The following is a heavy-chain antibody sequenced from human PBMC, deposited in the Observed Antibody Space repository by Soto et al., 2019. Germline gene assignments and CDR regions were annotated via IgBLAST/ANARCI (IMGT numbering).Heavy chain of an antibody. D-gene: IGHD3-3*01. CDR2: MNPNSGNT. CDR1: GYTFTSYD. V-gene: IGHV1-8*01. J-gene: IGHJ6*02. CDR3: ARSKYYDFWSGYYPGGYYYGMDV. Sequence: QVQLVQSGAEVKKPGASVKVSCKASGYTFTSYDINWVRQATGQGLEWMGWMNPNSGNTGYAQKFQGRVTMTRNTSISTXXMXLXXLRSEDTAVYYCARSKYYDFWSGYYPGGYYYGMDVWGQGTTVTVSS.